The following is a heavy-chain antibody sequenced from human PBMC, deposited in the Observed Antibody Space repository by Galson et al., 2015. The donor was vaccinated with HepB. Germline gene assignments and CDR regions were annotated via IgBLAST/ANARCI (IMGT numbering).Heavy chain of an antibody. V-gene: IGHV3-15*01. CDR2: IKSKTDGGTT. CDR1: GFTFSNAW. J-gene: IGHJ4*02. Sequence: SLRLSCAASGFTFSNAWMSWVRQAPGKGLEWVGRIKSKTDGGTTDYAAPVKGRFTISRDDSKNTLYLQMNSLKTEDTAVYYCTTDAELITFGGVIVMGDYWGRGTLVTVSS. D-gene: IGHD3-16*02. CDR3: TTDAELITFGGVIVMGDY.